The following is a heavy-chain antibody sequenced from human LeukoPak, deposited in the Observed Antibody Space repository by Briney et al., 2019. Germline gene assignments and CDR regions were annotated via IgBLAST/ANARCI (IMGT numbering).Heavy chain of an antibody. D-gene: IGHD4-17*01. J-gene: IGHJ4*02. CDR1: GFTFSSYA. CDR3: AKDRTDYGDYVAVY. V-gene: IGHV3-23*01. Sequence: GGSLRLSCAASGFTFSSYAMSWVRQAPGKGLEWVSAISGSGGSTYYADSVKGRSTISRDNSKNTLYLQMNSLRAEDTAAYYCAKDRTDYGDYVAVYWGQGTLVTVSS. CDR2: ISGSGGST.